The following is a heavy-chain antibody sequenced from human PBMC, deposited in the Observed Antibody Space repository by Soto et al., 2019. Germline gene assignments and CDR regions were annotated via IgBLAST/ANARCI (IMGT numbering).Heavy chain of an antibody. V-gene: IGHV4-39*01. CDR3: ARRESYDILTGYYHFDY. CDR1: GGSISSSSYY. Sequence: SETLSLTCSVSGGSISSSSYYWGWIRQPPGKGLEWIGNIYYSGSTYYNTSLKSQVNIPVDTSKNQFSLKLSSVTAADTAVYYCARRESYDILTGYYHFDYWGQGTLVTVSS. CDR2: IYYSGST. J-gene: IGHJ4*02. D-gene: IGHD3-9*01.